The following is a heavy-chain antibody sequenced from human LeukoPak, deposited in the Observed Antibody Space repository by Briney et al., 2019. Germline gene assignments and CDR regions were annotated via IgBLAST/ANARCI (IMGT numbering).Heavy chain of an antibody. V-gene: IGHV3-21*01. Sequence: GGSLRLSCVASGFIFSDYSMDWVRQAPGKGLEWVSSISSSSAYIFYSDSVKGRFTISRDNAKNSLYLQMNSLRAEDTAVYYCAELGITMIGGVWGEGTTVTISS. J-gene: IGHJ6*04. CDR2: ISSSSAYI. CDR3: AELGITMIGGV. CDR1: GFIFSDYS. D-gene: IGHD3-10*02.